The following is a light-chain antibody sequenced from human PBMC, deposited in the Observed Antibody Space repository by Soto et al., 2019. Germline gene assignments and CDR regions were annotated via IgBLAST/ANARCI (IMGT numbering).Light chain of an antibody. V-gene: IGKV3D-15*01. Sequence: EIVMTQSPTTLSVSPGEKATLSCRASETVNSNLAWYQQKPGQAPRLLIYGASTRATGIPARFSGSGSGTDFTLTISSLQPEDFAVYYCQQDYNLPPLFGQGTKVDIK. J-gene: IGKJ1*01. CDR3: QQDYNLPPL. CDR1: ETVNSN. CDR2: GAS.